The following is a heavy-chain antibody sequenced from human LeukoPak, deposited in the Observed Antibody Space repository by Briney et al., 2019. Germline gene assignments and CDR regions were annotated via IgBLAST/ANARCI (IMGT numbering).Heavy chain of an antibody. CDR1: GFTFSSYS. V-gene: IGHV3-48*01. Sequence: GGSLRLSCAASGFTFSSYSMNWVRQAPGKGLEWVSYITSSSSTIYYADSVKGRFTISRDNAKNSLYLQMNSLRAEDTAVYYYARLRGGSSSRDYFDYWGQGTLVTVSS. J-gene: IGHJ4*02. CDR3: ARLRGGSSSRDYFDY. CDR2: ITSSSSTI. D-gene: IGHD1-26*01.